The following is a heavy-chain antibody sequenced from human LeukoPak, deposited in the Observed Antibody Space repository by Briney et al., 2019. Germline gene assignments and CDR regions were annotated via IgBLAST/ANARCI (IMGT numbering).Heavy chain of an antibody. V-gene: IGHV4-31*01. Sequence: SETLSLTCTASGGSISSGGYYWSWIRQHPGKGLEWIGYIYYSGSTYYNPSLKSQVTISVDTSKNQSSLKLSSVTAADTAVYYCARGKDWFDPWGQGTLVTVSS. CDR3: ARGKDWFDP. CDR2: IYYSGST. CDR1: GGSISSGGYY. D-gene: IGHD3-10*01. J-gene: IGHJ5*02.